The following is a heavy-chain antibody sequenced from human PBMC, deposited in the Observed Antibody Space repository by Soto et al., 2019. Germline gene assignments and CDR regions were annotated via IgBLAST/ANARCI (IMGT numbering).Heavy chain of an antibody. Sequence: EVQLLESGGGLVQPGGSLRLSCAASGFTFSSYAMSWVRQAPGKGLEWVSAISGSGGSTYYADSVKGRFTISRDNSKNTLYLQMNSLRAEDTAVYYCAKDRPPEFWQLANAFDYWGQGTLVTVSS. D-gene: IGHD6-6*01. CDR3: AKDRPPEFWQLANAFDY. CDR2: ISGSGGST. CDR1: GFTFSSYA. J-gene: IGHJ4*02. V-gene: IGHV3-23*01.